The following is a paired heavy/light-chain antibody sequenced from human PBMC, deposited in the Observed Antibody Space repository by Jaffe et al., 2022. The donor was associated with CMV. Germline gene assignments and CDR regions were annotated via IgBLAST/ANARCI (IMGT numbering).Light chain of an antibody. J-gene: IGKJ2*01. CDR2: GAS. V-gene: IGKV3-20*01. CDR1: QNVYSNY. Sequence: EIVLTQSPGTLSLSPGESATLSCRASQNVYSNYLAWYVQRPGQPPRLLIFGASSRAPGIPDRFGGSGSGTDFALTISRLEPEDFAVYYCQQYGTSPYTFGQGTKLDIK. CDR3: QQYGTSPYT.
Heavy chain of an antibody. CDR2: ISGSGATT. Sequence: VELLESGGDLVQPGGSLRLSCAASGFPFRSFAMSWVRQAPGKGLEWVSGISGSGATTYYADSVQGRFTISRDNSKNTLFLEMNNLRPEDTALYYCARKPRPFDLWGQGTRVTVSS. CDR1: GFPFRSFA. J-gene: IGHJ4*02. CDR3: ARKPRPFDL. V-gene: IGHV3-23*01.